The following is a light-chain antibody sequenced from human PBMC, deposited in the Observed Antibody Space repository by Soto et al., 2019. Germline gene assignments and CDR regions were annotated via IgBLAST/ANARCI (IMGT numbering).Light chain of an antibody. CDR1: QSVSSSY. V-gene: IGKV3-20*01. Sequence: EIVLTQSPGTLSLSPGERATLSCRASQSVSSSYLAWYQQKPGQAPRLLIYGASSRATGIPDRFSDSGSGTDFTLTISRLEPEDLAVYYCQQYGSSLYTFGQGTKLEIK. CDR2: GAS. CDR3: QQYGSSLYT. J-gene: IGKJ2*01.